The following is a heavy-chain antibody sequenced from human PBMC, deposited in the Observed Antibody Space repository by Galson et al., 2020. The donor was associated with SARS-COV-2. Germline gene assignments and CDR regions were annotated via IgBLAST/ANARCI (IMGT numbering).Heavy chain of an antibody. CDR2: IYYSEGP. J-gene: IGHJ3*01. D-gene: IGHD5-12*01. V-gene: IGHV4-59*08. Sequence: SETLSLTCSVSGGAISGSYWSWIRQPPGRGLECIGYIYYSEGPTYNPSLKSRVTISLETSENQFSLKLSSVTAADTAVYYLARLVADALKVGFDVWDQGTTVTVSS. CDR3: ARLVADALKVGFDV. CDR1: GGAISGSY.